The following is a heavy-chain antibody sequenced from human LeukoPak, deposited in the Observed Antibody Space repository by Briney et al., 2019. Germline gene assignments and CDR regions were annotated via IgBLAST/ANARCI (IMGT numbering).Heavy chain of an antibody. Sequence: PSETLSLTCTVSGVSISIYYWSWIRQPPGKGLEWIGYIYYSGSTNYNPSLKSRVTMSVDTSKNQFSLKLSSVTAADTAVYYCARTECYFDHWGQGTLVTVSS. D-gene: IGHD3-3*01. CDR2: IYYSGST. V-gene: IGHV4-59*01. CDR1: GVSISIYY. CDR3: ARTECYFDH. J-gene: IGHJ4*02.